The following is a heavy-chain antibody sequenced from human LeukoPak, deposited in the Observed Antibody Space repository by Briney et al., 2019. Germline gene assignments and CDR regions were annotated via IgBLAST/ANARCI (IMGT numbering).Heavy chain of an antibody. CDR2: ISYDGSNK. CDR1: GFTFSSYA. CDR3: AKDWAPRIVGATMRAFDI. Sequence: GRSLRLSCAASGFTFSSYAMHWVRQAPGKGLEWVAVISYDGSNKYYADSVKGRFTISRDNSKNTLYLQMNSLRAEDTAVYYCAKDWAPRIVGATMRAFDIWGQGTMVTVSS. J-gene: IGHJ3*02. D-gene: IGHD1-26*01. V-gene: IGHV3-30*04.